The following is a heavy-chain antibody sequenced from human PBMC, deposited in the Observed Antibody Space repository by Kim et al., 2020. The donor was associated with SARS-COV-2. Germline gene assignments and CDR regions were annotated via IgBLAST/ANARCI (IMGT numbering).Heavy chain of an antibody. Sequence: SETLSLTCTVSGGSISSGTYYLTWIRQPAGKGLEWIGRIYTSGSTNYNPSLERRVTMSVDTSKSQFSLKLSSVTAADTAVYYCARTTVTLDTFDLWGQGTLVTVSS. J-gene: IGHJ3*01. CDR1: GGSISSGTYY. CDR3: ARTTVTLDTFDL. CDR2: IYTSGST. V-gene: IGHV4-61*02. D-gene: IGHD4-17*01.